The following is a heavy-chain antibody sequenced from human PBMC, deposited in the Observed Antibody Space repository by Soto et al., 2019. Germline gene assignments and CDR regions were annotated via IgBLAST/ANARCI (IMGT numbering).Heavy chain of an antibody. CDR3: ARQTTGWFGMDV. J-gene: IGHJ6*02. D-gene: IGHD6-19*01. V-gene: IGHV5-51*07. Sequence: GESLKISCKGAGYSFTDYWIGWVHQMPGKGLEWMGIIYPGDSGARYSPSFQGQVSISADKSVNTAYLQWGSLKASDTATYYCARQTTGWFGMDVWGQGTTDTVSS. CDR1: GYSFTDYW. CDR2: IYPGDSGA.